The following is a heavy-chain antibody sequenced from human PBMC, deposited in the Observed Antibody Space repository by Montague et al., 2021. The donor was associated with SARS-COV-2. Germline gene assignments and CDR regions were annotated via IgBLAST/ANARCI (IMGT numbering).Heavy chain of an antibody. V-gene: IGHV4-34*01. CDR2: INHRGTS. J-gene: IGHJ4*02. D-gene: IGHD3-22*01. CDR3: ARGRQHFNMIVVVMTGGKYYFDY. Sequence: SETLSLTCAVYGGSFSDYYWSWIRQPPGKGLEWIGEINHRGTSNYNPSLKSRVSISVDTSKNQFSLYLGSVTAADTAVYYCARGRQHFNMIVVVMTGGKYYFDYWAQGTLVTVSS. CDR1: GGSFSDYY.